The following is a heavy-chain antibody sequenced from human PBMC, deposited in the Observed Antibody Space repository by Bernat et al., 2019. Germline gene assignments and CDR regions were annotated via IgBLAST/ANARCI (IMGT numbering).Heavy chain of an antibody. CDR1: GFSLNTRGEA. CDR3: AHRLPLMNHWNYGRFDY. CDR2: IYWDNDK. J-gene: IGHJ4*02. D-gene: IGHD1-7*01. Sequence: QITLKESGPTLVKPTQTLTLTCTISGFSLNTRGEAVGWIRQPPGKALEWLALIYWDNDKFYSPSLKSRLTIIKDTSKKQVVLSMTNMDPEDTATYYCAHRLPLMNHWNYGRFDYWGQGTLVTVSS. V-gene: IGHV2-5*02.